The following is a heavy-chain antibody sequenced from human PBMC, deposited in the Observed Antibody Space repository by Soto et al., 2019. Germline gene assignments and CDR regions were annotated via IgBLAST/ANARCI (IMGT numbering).Heavy chain of an antibody. D-gene: IGHD2-15*01. V-gene: IGHV2-5*02. CDR3: AHSYIEQQLKFDY. Sequence: QINLKESGPALVKPKQTPTLTCTFSGFSLSTSGGGVNWIRQPPGKALEGLALIYWDDDKYYRPSLKSRLTITKDTSKNQLALTMTDMNPADTAAYFCAHSYIEQQLKFDYWGQGTMVTVSS. CDR1: GFSLSTSGGG. CDR2: IYWDDDK. J-gene: IGHJ4*02.